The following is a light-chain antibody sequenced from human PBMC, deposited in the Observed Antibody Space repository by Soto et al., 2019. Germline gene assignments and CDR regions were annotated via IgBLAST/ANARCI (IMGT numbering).Light chain of an antibody. Sequence: DIQMTQSPSTLSASVGDRVTITCRASQSISSWLAWYQQKPGKAPKLLIYDASSLESGVPSRFSGSRSGTEFTLTISSLPPDDFATYYCQQYNSYPITFGQGTRLEIK. CDR3: QQYNSYPIT. V-gene: IGKV1-5*01. CDR2: DAS. J-gene: IGKJ5*01. CDR1: QSISSW.